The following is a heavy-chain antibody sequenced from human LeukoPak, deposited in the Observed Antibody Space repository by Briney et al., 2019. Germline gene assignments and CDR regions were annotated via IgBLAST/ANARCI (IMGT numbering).Heavy chain of an antibody. CDR2: IYYSGST. D-gene: IGHD6-19*01. CDR1: GGSISSSSYY. V-gene: IGHV4-39*01. CDR3: ARAHSSGWSHSFDY. J-gene: IGHJ4*02. Sequence: SETLSLTCTVSGGSISSSSYYWGWVRQPPGKGQEWIGDIYYSGSTYYNPSLKSRVTISVDTPKNQFSLKVSSVTAADTAVYYCARAHSSGWSHSFDYWGQGTLVTVSS.